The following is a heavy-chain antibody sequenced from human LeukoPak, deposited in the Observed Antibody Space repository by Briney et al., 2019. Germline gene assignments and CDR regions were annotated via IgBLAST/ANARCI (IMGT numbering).Heavy chain of an antibody. CDR2: ISGSGGST. D-gene: IGHD4-23*01. CDR1: GFTFSDYY. Sequence: GGSLRLSCAASGFTFSDYYMSWIRQAPGKGLEWVSAISGSGGSTYYADSVKGRFTISRDNSKNTLYLQMNSLRAEDTAVYYCAKSVAFYGMDVWGQGTTVTVSS. J-gene: IGHJ6*02. CDR3: AKSVAFYGMDV. V-gene: IGHV3-23*01.